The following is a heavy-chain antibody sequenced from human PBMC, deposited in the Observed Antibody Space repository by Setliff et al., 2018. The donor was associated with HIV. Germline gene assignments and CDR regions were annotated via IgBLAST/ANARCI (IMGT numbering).Heavy chain of an antibody. CDR1: GDNFNSHS. CDR2: IVPIFGTP. CDR3: ARDSRDIVVVIAPEPEPYYYYGMDV. J-gene: IGHJ6*04. V-gene: IGHV1-69*13. D-gene: IGHD2-15*01. Sequence: SVKVSCKASGDNFNSHSISWVRQAPGQGLEWMGGIVPIFGTPNYARKFKGRLTITADESTSTVYMELSSLRSEDTAVYFCARDSRDIVVVIAPEPEPYYYYGMDVWGEGTTVTVSS.